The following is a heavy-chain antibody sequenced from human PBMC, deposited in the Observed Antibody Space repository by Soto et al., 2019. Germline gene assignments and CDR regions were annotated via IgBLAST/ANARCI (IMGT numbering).Heavy chain of an antibody. V-gene: IGHV5-51*01. J-gene: IGHJ3*02. CDR3: ARPIHYYGSGSYYDYDAFDI. D-gene: IGHD3-10*01. Sequence: GESLKISCKGSGYSFTSYWIGWVRQMPGKGLEWMGIIYPGDSDTRYSPSFQGQVTISADKSISTAYLQWSSLKASDTAMYYCARPIHYYGSGSYYDYDAFDIWGQGTMVTVSS. CDR1: GYSFTSYW. CDR2: IYPGDSDT.